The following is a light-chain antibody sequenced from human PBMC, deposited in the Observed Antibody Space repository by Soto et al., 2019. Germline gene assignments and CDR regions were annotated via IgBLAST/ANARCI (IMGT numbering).Light chain of an antibody. Sequence: DIQMTQSPSSLSASVGDRVTITCRASQGVSAYLLWYQQRQGTAPKLLIYAASNLVSGVPSRFSGSGSGTDFTFTISSLQAEDFATYYCQQYEGVPLITFGPGTKVDMK. CDR1: QGVSAY. CDR2: AAS. V-gene: IGKV1-33*01. CDR3: QQYEGVPLIT. J-gene: IGKJ3*01.